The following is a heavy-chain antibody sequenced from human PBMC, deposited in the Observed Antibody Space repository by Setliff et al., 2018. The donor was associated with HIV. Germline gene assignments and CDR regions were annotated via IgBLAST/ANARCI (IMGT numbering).Heavy chain of an antibody. Sequence: PGGSLRLSCAASGFTFSSYGMHWVRQAPGKGLEWVAFIRYDGSNKYYADSVKGRFTISRDNSKNTAYLQMSSLRDEDTAIYYCTNWPEGSYSPYYGMDVWGQGTTVTVSS. V-gene: IGHV3-30*02. CDR1: GFTFSSYG. D-gene: IGHD3-10*01. CDR3: TNWPEGSYSPYYGMDV. CDR2: IRYDGSNK. J-gene: IGHJ6*02.